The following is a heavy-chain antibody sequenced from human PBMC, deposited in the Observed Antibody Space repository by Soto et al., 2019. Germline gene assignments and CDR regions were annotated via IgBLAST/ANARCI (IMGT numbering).Heavy chain of an antibody. CDR3: VGTGTTDDF. V-gene: IGHV4-30-4*01. CDR2: IFYSGDT. Sequence: VQLQGSGPGLVKPSQTLSHTCTVSGASVNTGDYYWSYIRQSPGKGLEWLGYIFYSGDTYYNPSLKSRATISLNTSRNQISLTLTSVTDADTAVYFCVGTGTTDDFWGQGTLVTVSS. D-gene: IGHD1-7*01. CDR1: GASVNTGDYY. J-gene: IGHJ1*01.